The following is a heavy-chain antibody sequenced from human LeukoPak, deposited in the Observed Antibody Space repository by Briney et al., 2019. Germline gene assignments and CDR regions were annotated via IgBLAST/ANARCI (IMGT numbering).Heavy chain of an antibody. Sequence: ASVTVSCKASGYTFTGYYMHWVRQAPGQGLEWMGWINPNSGGTNYAQKFQRRVTMTRDTSISTAYMELSRLRSDDTAVYYWASSASSSWYDHYYGMDVWGQGTTVTVSS. D-gene: IGHD6-13*01. CDR2: INPNSGGT. J-gene: IGHJ6*02. CDR3: ASSASSSWYDHYYGMDV. CDR1: GYTFTGYY. V-gene: IGHV1-2*02.